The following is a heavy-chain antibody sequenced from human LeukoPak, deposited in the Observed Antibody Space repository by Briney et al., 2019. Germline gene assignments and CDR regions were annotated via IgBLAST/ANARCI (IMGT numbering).Heavy chain of an antibody. Sequence: PSETLSLTCTVSGDSISRSTYCWAWIRQPPGKGLEWIGSVYYGRSPYFNPSLESRATISVDTSKNHFSLKMSSVTAADTAVYYCARSSGTGTFSYWGQGTLVTVSS. CDR1: GDSISRSTYC. J-gene: IGHJ4*02. V-gene: IGHV4-39*02. D-gene: IGHD6-25*01. CDR3: ARSSGTGTFSY. CDR2: VYYGRSP.